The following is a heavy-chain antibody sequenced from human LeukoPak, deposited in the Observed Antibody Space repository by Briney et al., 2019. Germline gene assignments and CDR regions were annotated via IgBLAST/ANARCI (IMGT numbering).Heavy chain of an antibody. D-gene: IGHD3-16*01. J-gene: IGHJ5*02. CDR2: FDPEDGET. CDR3: ATGGDGRYTFGWFDP. CDR1: GYTLTELS. V-gene: IGHV1-24*01. Sequence: SSVNVSCKVSGYTLTELSMHWVRQAPGKGLEGMGGFDPEDGETIYAQKFQGRVTMTEDTSTDTAYMEMSSLRSEDTAVYYCATGGDGRYTFGWFDPWGEGTLVTVYS.